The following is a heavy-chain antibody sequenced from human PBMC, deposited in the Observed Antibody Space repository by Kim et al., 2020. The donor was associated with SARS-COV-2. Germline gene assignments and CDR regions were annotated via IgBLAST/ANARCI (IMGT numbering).Heavy chain of an antibody. D-gene: IGHD6-19*01. CDR2: IYYSGST. V-gene: IGHV4-59*13. Sequence: SETLSLTCTVSGGSISSYYWSWIRQPPGKGLEWIGYIYYSGSTNYNPSLKSRVTISVDTSKNQFSLKLSSVTAADTAVYYCARVGSGWNDAFDIWGQGTMVTVSS. J-gene: IGHJ3*02. CDR3: ARVGSGWNDAFDI. CDR1: GGSISSYY.